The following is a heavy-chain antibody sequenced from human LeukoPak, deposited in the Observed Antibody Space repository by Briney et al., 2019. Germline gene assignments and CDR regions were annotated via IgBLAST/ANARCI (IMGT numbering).Heavy chain of an antibody. CDR3: ARDAGGYSYGRGYNWFDP. V-gene: IGHV4-30-4*08. J-gene: IGHJ5*02. D-gene: IGHD5-18*01. CDR2: IYYSGST. CDR1: GGSISSGDYY. Sequence: KASETLSLTCTVSGGSISSGDYYWSWIRQPPGKGLEWIGYIYYSGSTYYNPSLKSRVTISVDTSKNQFSLKLSSVTAADTAVYYCARDAGGYSYGRGYNWFDPWGQGTLVTVSS.